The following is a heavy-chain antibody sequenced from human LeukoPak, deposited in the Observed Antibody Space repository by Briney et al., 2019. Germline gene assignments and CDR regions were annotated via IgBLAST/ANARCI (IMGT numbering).Heavy chain of an antibody. V-gene: IGHV3-30-3*01. CDR3: ARALFGYCSSTSLCDY. CDR2: ISYDGSNK. J-gene: IGHJ4*02. D-gene: IGHD2-2*01. Sequence: GRSLRLSCAASGFTFSSYAMHWVRQAPGKGPEWVAVISYDGSNKYYADSVKGRFTISRDNSKNTLYLQMNSLRAEDTAVYYCARALFGYCSSTSLCDYWGQGTLVTVSS. CDR1: GFTFSSYA.